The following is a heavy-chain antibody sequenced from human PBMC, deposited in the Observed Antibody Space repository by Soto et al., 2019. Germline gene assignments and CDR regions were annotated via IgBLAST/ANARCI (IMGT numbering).Heavy chain of an antibody. J-gene: IGHJ2*01. D-gene: IGHD1-26*01. CDR2: ISAYNGNT. V-gene: IGHV1-18*01. CDR3: AGILWSGSSSLPPDQL. CDR1: GYTFTSYG. Sequence: QVQLVQSGAEVKKPGASVKVSCKASGYTFTSYGISWVRQAPGQGLEWMGWISAYNGNTNYAQKLQGRVTMTTDTSTSTAYMELRSLRSDDTAVYYCAGILWSGSSSLPPDQLWGRGTLVTVSS.